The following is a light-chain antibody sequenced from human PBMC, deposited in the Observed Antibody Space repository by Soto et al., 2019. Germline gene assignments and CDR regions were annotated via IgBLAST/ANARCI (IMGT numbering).Light chain of an antibody. CDR3: SSKGPDF. CDR1: SSVIRDYNY. CDR2: EVS. V-gene: IGLV2-14*01. J-gene: IGLJ1*01. Sequence: QSVLTQPASVSGSPGQSITISCTGTSSVIRDYNYVSWYQQLPGNAPKLLMYEVSNRPSGISNRFSGSKSGNTASLTISVLQAEDEADYYCSSKGPDFFGTGTKLTVL.